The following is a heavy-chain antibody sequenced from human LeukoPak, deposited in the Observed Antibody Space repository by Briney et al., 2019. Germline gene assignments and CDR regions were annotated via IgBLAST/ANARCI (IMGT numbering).Heavy chain of an antibody. D-gene: IGHD1-26*01. V-gene: IGHV1-69*04. CDR2: IIPILGIA. CDR1: GGTFISYA. Sequence: SVKVSCKASGGTFISYAISWVRQAPGQGLEWMGRIIPILGIANYAQKFQGRVTITADKSTSTAYMELSSLRSEDTAVYYCARGRVGATSAFDIWGQGTMVTVSS. CDR3: ARGRVGATSAFDI. J-gene: IGHJ3*02.